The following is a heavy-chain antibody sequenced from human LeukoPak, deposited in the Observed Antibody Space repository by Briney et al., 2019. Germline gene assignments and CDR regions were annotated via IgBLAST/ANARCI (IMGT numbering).Heavy chain of an antibody. CDR1: GGSISSGGYY. V-gene: IGHV4-61*08. CDR3: ARGLLYYDFWSGYPLEAFDI. J-gene: IGHJ3*02. Sequence: SETLSFTCTVSGGSISSGGYYWSCIRQHPGKGLECIGYIYYSGSTNYNPSLKSRVTISVDTSKNQFSLKLSSVTAADTAVYYCARGLLYYDFWSGYPLEAFDIWGQGTMVTVSS. D-gene: IGHD3-3*01. CDR2: IYYSGST.